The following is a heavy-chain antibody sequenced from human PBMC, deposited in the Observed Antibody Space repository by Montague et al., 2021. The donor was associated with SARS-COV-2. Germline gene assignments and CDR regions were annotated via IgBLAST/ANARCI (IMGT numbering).Heavy chain of an antibody. CDR2: INHSGNT. D-gene: IGHD3-3*01. CDR3: ARGADYDFWSGYLRYKWFDP. CDR1: GGFLSGYY. Sequence: SETLSLTCAVYGGFLSGYYWAWIRQTPGKGLEWIGEINHSGNTNYNPSXXSGLTISVDTSQKQFSLKLSSVTTADTAVNYCARGADYDFWSGYLRYKWFDPWGLGTPVTGSS. V-gene: IGHV4-34*01. J-gene: IGHJ5*02.